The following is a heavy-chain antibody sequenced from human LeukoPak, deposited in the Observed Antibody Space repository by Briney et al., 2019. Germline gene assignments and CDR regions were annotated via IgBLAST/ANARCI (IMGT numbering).Heavy chain of an antibody. J-gene: IGHJ4*02. CDR2: ISWNSGSI. CDR3: AKDSGIYGDYVYFEN. CDR1: GFTFDDYA. D-gene: IGHD4-17*01. V-gene: IGHV3-9*01. Sequence: GRSLRLSCAASGFTFDDYAMHWVRQAPGKGLEWVSGISWNSGSIGYADSVKARFIISRDNAKNSLYLQMNSLRAEDTALYYCAKDSGIYGDYVYFENWGQGTLVTVSS.